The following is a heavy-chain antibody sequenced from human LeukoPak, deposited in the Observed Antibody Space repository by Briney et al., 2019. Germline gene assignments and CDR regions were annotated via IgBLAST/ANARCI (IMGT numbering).Heavy chain of an antibody. D-gene: IGHD1-1*01. CDR1: GGSISSSSYY. CDR3: TLEPRGNYYYYMDV. Sequence: SETLSLTCTVSGGSISSSSYYWGWIRQPPGKGLELIGSIYYSGSTYYNPSLKSRVTISVDTSKNQFSLKLSSVTAADTAVYYCTLEPRGNYYYYMDVWGKGTTVTVSS. CDR2: IYYSGST. V-gene: IGHV4-39*01. J-gene: IGHJ6*03.